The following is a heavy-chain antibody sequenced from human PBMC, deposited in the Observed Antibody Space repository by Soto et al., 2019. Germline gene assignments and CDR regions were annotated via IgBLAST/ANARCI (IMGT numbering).Heavy chain of an antibody. J-gene: IGHJ5*02. CDR3: TRDDYVWGSYPNNWFDP. CDR1: GFTFGDYA. V-gene: IGHV3-49*05. CDR2: IRSKAYGGTT. D-gene: IGHD3-16*01. Sequence: NPGGSLRLSCTASGFTFGDYAMSWFRQAPGKGLEWVGFIRSKAYGGTTEYAASVKGRFTISRDDSKSIAYLQMNSLKTEDTAVYYCTRDDYVWGSYPNNWFDPWGQGTLVTVSS.